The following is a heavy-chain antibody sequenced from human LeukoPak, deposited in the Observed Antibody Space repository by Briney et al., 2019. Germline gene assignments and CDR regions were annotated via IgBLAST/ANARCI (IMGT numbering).Heavy chain of an antibody. J-gene: IGHJ4*02. V-gene: IGHV1-8*01. CDR3: ARGWDYYGSGSYYNY. CDR1: GYTLTELS. D-gene: IGHD3-10*01. Sequence: GASVKVSCKVSGYTLTELSMHWVRQATGQGLEWMGWMNPNSGNTGYAQKFQGRVTMTRNTSISTAYMELSSLRSEDTAVYYCARGWDYYGSGSYYNYWGQGTLVTVSS. CDR2: MNPNSGNT.